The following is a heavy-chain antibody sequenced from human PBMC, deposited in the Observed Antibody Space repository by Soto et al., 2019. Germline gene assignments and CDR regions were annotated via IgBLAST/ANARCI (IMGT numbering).Heavy chain of an antibody. J-gene: IGHJ6*02. Sequence: KASETLSLTCAVYGGSFSAYYWSWVRQPPGKGLEWIGEIIHSESTKYNPSLKSRVTISVDTSKNQFSLKLSSVTAADTAVYYCAGARRRRIGVVIMGYYGMDVWGQGTTVT. D-gene: IGHD3-3*01. V-gene: IGHV4-34*12. CDR2: IIHSEST. CDR3: AGARRRRIGVVIMGYYGMDV. CDR1: GGSFSAYY.